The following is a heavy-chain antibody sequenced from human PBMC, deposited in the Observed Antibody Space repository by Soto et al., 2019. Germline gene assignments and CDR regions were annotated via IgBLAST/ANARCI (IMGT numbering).Heavy chain of an antibody. V-gene: IGHV4-39*01. CDR1: GGSIIISSYY. D-gene: IGHD3-10*01. CDR2: IYYSGST. CDR3: ARTGRHYYGSVDYAVDG. J-gene: IGHJ6*02. Sequence: QLQLQESGPGLVKPSETLSLTCTVSGGSIIISSYYWGWIRQPPGKGLEWIGSIYYSGSTYYNPSLQSPVATSKDPSKHQFSQQVRSAPAADTAVSYCARTGRHYYGSVDYAVDGWGQGTTVNVSS.